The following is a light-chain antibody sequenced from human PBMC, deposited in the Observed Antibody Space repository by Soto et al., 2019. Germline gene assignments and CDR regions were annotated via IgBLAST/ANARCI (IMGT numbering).Light chain of an antibody. CDR1: QSITNY. V-gene: IGKV1-16*01. J-gene: IGKJ1*01. CDR3: QQYNSYWT. CDR2: IAS. Sequence: DIQMTQSPSSLSASVGDRVTITCRASQSITNYLNWYQQKPGRAPKLLIYIASSLQSGVPSRFSGSGSGTDFTLTISSLQPDDFATYYCQQYNSYWTFGQGTKVEIK.